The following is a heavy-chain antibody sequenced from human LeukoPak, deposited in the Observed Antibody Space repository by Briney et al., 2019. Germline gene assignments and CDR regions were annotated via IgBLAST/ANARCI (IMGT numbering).Heavy chain of an antibody. CDR3: ARDSHNRHSGSYSGYYYYGMDV. J-gene: IGHJ6*02. V-gene: IGHV1-18*01. D-gene: IGHD1-26*01. CDR2: ISAYNGNT. CDR1: GYTFTSYG. Sequence: ASVKVSCKASGYTFTSYGISWVRQAPGQGLEWMGWISAYNGNTNYAQKLQGRVTMTTDTSTSTAYMEPRSLRSDDTAVYYCARDSHNRHSGSYSGYYYYGMDVWGQGTTVTVSS.